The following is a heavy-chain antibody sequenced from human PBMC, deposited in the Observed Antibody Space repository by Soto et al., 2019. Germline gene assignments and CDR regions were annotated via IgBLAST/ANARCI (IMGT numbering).Heavy chain of an antibody. Sequence: TSETLSLTCSVSGRSMSSNYWSWIRQSPDKGLEWLGYVFYGGTDYNPSLEGRVSMSVETPKSQFSLKLTSVTAADTAVYYCASYRGAFYFDSWGQGIQVTVSS. D-gene: IGHD4-4*01. CDR1: GRSMSSNY. V-gene: IGHV4-59*01. CDR2: VFYGGT. J-gene: IGHJ4*02. CDR3: ASYRGAFYFDS.